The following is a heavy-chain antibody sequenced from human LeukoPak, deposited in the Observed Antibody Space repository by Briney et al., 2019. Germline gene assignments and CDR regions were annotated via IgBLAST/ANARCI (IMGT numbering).Heavy chain of an antibody. CDR3: AGGIDYDSSGYYTNPIDY. CDR2: IYSGGST. D-gene: IGHD3-22*01. J-gene: IGHJ4*02. CDR1: GFTVSSNY. V-gene: IGHV3-66*02. Sequence: GGSLRLSCGASGFTVSSNYMSWVRQAPGKGLEWVSVIYSGGSTYYADSVKGRFTISRDNSKNTLYLQMNSLRAEDTAVYYCAGGIDYDSSGYYTNPIDYWGQGTLVTVSS.